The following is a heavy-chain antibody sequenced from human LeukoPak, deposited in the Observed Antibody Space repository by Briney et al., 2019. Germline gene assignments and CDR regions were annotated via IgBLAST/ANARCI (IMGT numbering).Heavy chain of an antibody. D-gene: IGHD6-13*01. V-gene: IGHV3-33*01. CDR3: ARDRYSSSWYLDY. CDR1: GFTFSSYG. J-gene: IGHJ4*02. CDR2: IWYDGSNK. Sequence: GGSLRLSCAASGFTFSSYGMHWVRQAPGKGLEWVAVIWYDGSNKYYADSVKGRFTISRDNSKNTLYLQMNSLRAEDTAVYHCARDRYSSSWYLDYWGQGTLVTVSS.